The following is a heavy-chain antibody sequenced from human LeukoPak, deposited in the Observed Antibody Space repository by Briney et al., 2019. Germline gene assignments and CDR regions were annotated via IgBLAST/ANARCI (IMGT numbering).Heavy chain of an antibody. D-gene: IGHD1-26*01. CDR3: AKEVGTIPTNLLDD. CDR1: GFTLSSYA. Sequence: GGSLRLSCAASGFTLSSYAMSWVRQAPGEGLEWVSVISDSGGITYYADSVKGRFTISRDNSKNTLYLHMNSLRAEDTAVYYCAKEVGTIPTNLLDDWGQGTLVTVSS. CDR2: ISDSGGIT. V-gene: IGHV3-23*01. J-gene: IGHJ4*02.